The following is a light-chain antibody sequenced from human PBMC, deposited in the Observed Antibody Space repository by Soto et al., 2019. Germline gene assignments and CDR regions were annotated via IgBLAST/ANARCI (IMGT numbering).Light chain of an antibody. Sequence: DIQMTQSPSSLSASVGDRVTITCRASQSISSYLNWYQQKPGKVPKLLIYAASTLQSGVPSRFSVSGSGTDTTLTISSLQPEDFETYYCQHSYSTPPMYTFGQGTKLEIK. CDR3: QHSYSTPPMYT. V-gene: IGKV1-39*01. CDR2: AAS. CDR1: QSISSY. J-gene: IGKJ2*01.